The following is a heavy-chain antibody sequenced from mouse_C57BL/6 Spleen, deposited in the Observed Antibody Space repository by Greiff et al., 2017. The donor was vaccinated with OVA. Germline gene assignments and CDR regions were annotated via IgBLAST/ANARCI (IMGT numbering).Heavy chain of an antibody. CDR3: ARDYDYDGGFDY. V-gene: IGHV3-6*01. J-gene: IGHJ2*01. CDR1: GYSITSGYY. D-gene: IGHD2-4*01. CDR2: ISYDGSN. Sequence: EVQRVESGPGLVKPSQSLSLTCSVTGYSITSGYYWNWIRQFPGNKLEWMGYISYDGSNNYNPSLKNRISITRDTSKNQFFLKLNSVTTEDTATYYCARDYDYDGGFDYWGQGTTLTVSS.